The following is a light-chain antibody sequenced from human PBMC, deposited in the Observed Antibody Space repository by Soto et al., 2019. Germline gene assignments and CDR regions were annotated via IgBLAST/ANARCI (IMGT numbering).Light chain of an antibody. V-gene: IGLV2-14*01. CDR1: SSDVGAYNY. Sequence: QSVLTQPPSASGSPGQSVTISCTGTSSDVGAYNYVSWYQQHPGKAPKLMIYEVSNRPSGVSNRFSGSKSGNTASLTISGLQAEDEADYYCSSYTAGGTIFGTGTKLTVL. CDR2: EVS. CDR3: SSYTAGGTI. J-gene: IGLJ1*01.